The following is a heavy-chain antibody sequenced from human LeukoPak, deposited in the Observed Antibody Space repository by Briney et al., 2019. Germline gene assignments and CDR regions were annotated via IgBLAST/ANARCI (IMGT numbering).Heavy chain of an antibody. CDR2: ISSSSYI. CDR3: ARDRGRDSSGWDYYFDY. D-gene: IGHD6-19*01. CDR1: GFTFRSYS. V-gene: IGHV3-21*01. J-gene: IGHJ4*02. Sequence: GGSLRLSCAASGFTFRSYSMNWVRQAPGKGLEWVSSISSSSYIYYADSVKGRFTISRDNAKNSLYLQMNSLRAEDTAVYYCARDRGRDSSGWDYYFDYWGQGTLVTVSS.